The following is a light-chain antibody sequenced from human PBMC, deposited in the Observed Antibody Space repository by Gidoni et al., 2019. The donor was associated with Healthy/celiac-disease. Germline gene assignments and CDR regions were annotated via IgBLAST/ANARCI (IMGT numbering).Light chain of an antibody. CDR2: SNN. CDR3: AAWDDSLNGFVV. CDR1: SSNIGSNT. J-gene: IGLJ2*01. V-gene: IGLV1-44*01. Sequence: QSVLTQPPSASGTPGQRVPISCSGSSSNIGSNTVNWYQQLPGTAPKLLIYSNNQRPSGVPDRFSGSKSGTSASLAISGLQSEDEAGYYCAAWDDSLNGFVVFGGGTKLTVL.